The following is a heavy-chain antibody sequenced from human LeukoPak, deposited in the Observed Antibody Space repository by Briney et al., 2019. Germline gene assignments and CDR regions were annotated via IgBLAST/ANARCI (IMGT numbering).Heavy chain of an antibody. J-gene: IGHJ4*02. D-gene: IGHD5-18*01. CDR2: INPSAGST. CDR1: GYTFTSYY. CDR3: ARGGLQLLAPLDY. V-gene: IGHV1-46*01. Sequence: ASVKVSCKASGYTFTSYYMHWVRQAPGQGLEWMRIINPSAGSTSYAQKFQGRVTMTRDTPTSTVYMELSSLRSEDTAVYYCARGGLQLLAPLDYWGQGTLVTVSS.